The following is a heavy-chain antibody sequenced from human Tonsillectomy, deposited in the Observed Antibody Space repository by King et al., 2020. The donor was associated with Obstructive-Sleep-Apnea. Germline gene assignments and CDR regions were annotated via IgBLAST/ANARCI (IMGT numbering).Heavy chain of an antibody. J-gene: IGHJ6*02. CDR2: IYSSGTT. CDR1: GFSVTSSY. Sequence: VQLVESGGGLVQPGGSLRLSCAASGFSVTSSYINWVRQAPGKGLEWVSVIYSSGTTHYADSLKGRFTLSRNNSNNTVYLQMNSLRAEDTAVYYCARDRYDYGLDNSTLHYYGMDVWGQGTTVIVS. D-gene: IGHD3-16*01. CDR3: ARDRYDYGLDNSTLHYYGMDV. V-gene: IGHV3-53*04.